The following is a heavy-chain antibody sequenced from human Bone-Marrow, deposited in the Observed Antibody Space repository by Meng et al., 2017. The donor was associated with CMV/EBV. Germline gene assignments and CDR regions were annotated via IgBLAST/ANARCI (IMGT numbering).Heavy chain of an antibody. CDR2: INYSGIT. CDR1: GGSITSGADY. Sequence: SGGSITSGADYWSWIRQRTGRGLEWIGYINYSGITYYNPSLKSRVTISVDTSKNQFSLKLNSVTAADTAVYYCARDGDISYSHWFDPWGQGTLVTVSS. J-gene: IGHJ5*02. CDR3: ARDGDISYSHWFDP. D-gene: IGHD2-21*01. V-gene: IGHV4-31*02.